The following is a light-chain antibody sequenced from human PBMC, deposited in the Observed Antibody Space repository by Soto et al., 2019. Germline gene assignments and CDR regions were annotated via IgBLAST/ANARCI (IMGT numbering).Light chain of an antibody. Sequence: SYELTQPLSVSVALGQTATIPCGGDKIGRKNVHWYHQKPGQAPVVVLYRDNNRPSGIPERFSGSNSGTAANLAIIGAQAGDDGDYYCQVWDNNAYVFGPGTKLTVL. J-gene: IGLJ1*01. CDR3: QVWDNNAYV. CDR1: KIGRKN. V-gene: IGLV3-9*01. CDR2: RDN.